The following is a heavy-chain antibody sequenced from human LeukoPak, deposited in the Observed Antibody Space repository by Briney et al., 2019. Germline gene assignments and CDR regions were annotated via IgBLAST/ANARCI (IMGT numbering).Heavy chain of an antibody. Sequence: PGRSLRLSCAASGFTFSSYGMHWVRQAPGKGLEWVSIIYSGGSTYYADSVKGRFTISKDDSKNTLYLQMNNLRVEDTAVYYCARPSSGGLSEDYWGQGTLVTVSS. D-gene: IGHD3-10*01. CDR1: GFTFSSYG. V-gene: IGHV3-NL1*01. J-gene: IGHJ4*02. CDR3: ARPSSGGLSEDY. CDR2: IYSGGST.